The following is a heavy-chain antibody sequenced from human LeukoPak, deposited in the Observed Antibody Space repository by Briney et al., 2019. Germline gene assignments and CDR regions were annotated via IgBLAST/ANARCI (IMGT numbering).Heavy chain of an antibody. CDR3: ARQPGIAAADY. V-gene: IGHV4-59*08. CDR2: IYYSGST. Sequence: SETLSLTCTVSGGSISSYYWSWIRQPPGKGLEWIGYIYYSGSTNYNPSLKSRVTISVDTSKNQFSLKLSSVTAADTAVYYCARQPGIAAADYWGQGTLVTVSS. CDR1: GGSISSYY. D-gene: IGHD6-13*01. J-gene: IGHJ4*02.